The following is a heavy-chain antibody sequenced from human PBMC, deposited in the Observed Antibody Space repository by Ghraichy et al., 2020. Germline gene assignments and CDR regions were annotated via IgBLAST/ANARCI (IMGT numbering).Heavy chain of an antibody. CDR1: GVSVRSNGYY. CDR2: IDYSGST. CDR3: VKAPRGDTIFGPYTMDV. J-gene: IGHJ6*02. D-gene: IGHD3-3*01. V-gene: IGHV4-31*03. Sequence: SETLSLTCSVSGVSVRSNGYYWNWIRQDPGKGLECIGNIDYSGSTNYKPSLKSRVSMSIDTSKNQFSLRINSVTAADTAVYYCVKAPRGDTIFGPYTMDVWGQGTTVTVSS.